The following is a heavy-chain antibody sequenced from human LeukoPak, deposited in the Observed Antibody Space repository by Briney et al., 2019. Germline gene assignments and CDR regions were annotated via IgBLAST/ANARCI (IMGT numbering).Heavy chain of an antibody. V-gene: IGHV3-74*01. Sequence: PGGSLRLSCAASGFTFSSFWMHWVRQPPGKGLVWVSRIDTDGRTTTYADSVKGRSTISRDNARNTVYLQVNSLRAEDTAVYYCATLDSFGHDYWGQGILATVSS. D-gene: IGHD5-18*01. CDR2: IDTDGRTT. CDR3: ATLDSFGHDY. CDR1: GFTFSSFW. J-gene: IGHJ4*02.